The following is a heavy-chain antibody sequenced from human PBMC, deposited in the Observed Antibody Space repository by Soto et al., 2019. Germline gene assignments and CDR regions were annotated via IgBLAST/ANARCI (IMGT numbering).Heavy chain of an antibody. D-gene: IGHD4-17*01. J-gene: IGHJ4*02. V-gene: IGHV3-30*18. CDR1: GFTFSSYG. CDR3: AKEYYRTTVTTVDY. Sequence: QVQLVESGGGVVQPGRSLRLSCAASGFTFSSYGMHWVRQAPGKGLEWVAVISNDGSNKYYADSVKGRCTISRDNSKNTAYLQMNSLRAEDTAVYYCAKEYYRTTVTTVDYWGQGTLVTVSS. CDR2: ISNDGSNK.